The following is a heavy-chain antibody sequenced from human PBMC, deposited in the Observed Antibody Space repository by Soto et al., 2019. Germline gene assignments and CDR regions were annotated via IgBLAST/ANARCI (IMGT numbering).Heavy chain of an antibody. V-gene: IGHV1-69*12. Sequence: QVQLEQSGAEVQKPGSSVKVSCKASGGTFSSSAFSWVRQAPGQGLEWMGGIMPVFPTPDYAQKFQDRVTITADASTSTTNMELSGLRSEDTAIYYCARDKDRLQLGGNYHYILDVWGQGTTVIVSS. CDR2: IMPVFPTP. CDR3: ARDKDRLQLGGNYHYILDV. D-gene: IGHD5-12*01. J-gene: IGHJ6*02. CDR1: GGTFSSSA.